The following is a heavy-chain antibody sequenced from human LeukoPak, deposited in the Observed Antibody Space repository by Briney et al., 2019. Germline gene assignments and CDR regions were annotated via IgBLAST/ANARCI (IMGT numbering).Heavy chain of an antibody. CDR1: GGSISSGGYY. Sequence: SETLSLTCTVSGGSISSGGYYWSWIRQHPGKGLEWIGYIYYSGSTYYNPSLKSRVTISVDTSKNQFSLKLSSVTAADTAVYYCARGELEAFDYWGQGTLVTVSP. CDR3: ARGELEAFDY. D-gene: IGHD1-1*01. V-gene: IGHV4-31*03. J-gene: IGHJ4*02. CDR2: IYYSGST.